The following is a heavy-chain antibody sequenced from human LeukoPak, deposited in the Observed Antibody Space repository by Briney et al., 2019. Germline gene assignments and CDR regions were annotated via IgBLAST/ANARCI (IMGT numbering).Heavy chain of an antibody. J-gene: IGHJ5*02. CDR1: GDSVTSYY. D-gene: IGHD4/OR15-4a*01. CDR3: ARAPSDYLNWFGP. V-gene: IGHV4-59*02. CDR2: IYYTGST. Sequence: SETLSLTCSVSGDSVTSYYWNWIRQPPGKGLDWIGYIYYTGSTNYNPSLKSRVTIPVDTSKNQFSLKLSSVTAADTALYYCARAPSDYLNWFGPWGQGTLVTVSS.